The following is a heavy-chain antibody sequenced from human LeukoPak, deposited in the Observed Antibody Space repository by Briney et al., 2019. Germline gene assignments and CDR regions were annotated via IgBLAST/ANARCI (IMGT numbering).Heavy chain of an antibody. CDR1: GFAFSRHG. CDR2: IPYDGSNK. V-gene: IGHV3-30*02. Sequence: PGGSLRLSCAASGFAFSRHGIHWVRQAPGKGLEWVAFIPYDGSNKFYADSVKGRFTISRDNSKNTLYLQMNSLRAEDTAVYYCAREGTDAFDIWGQGTMVTVSS. CDR3: AREGTDAFDI. D-gene: IGHD3-10*01. J-gene: IGHJ3*02.